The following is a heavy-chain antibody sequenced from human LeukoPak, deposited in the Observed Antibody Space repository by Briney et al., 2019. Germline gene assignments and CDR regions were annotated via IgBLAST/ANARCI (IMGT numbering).Heavy chain of an antibody. D-gene: IGHD2-2*01. CDR2: IWYDGGNK. J-gene: IGHJ6*03. CDR1: GFTFSSYG. Sequence: PGRSLRLSCAASGFTFSSYGMHWVRQAPGKGLEWVAVIWYDGGNKYYADSVKGRFTIPRDNSKNTLYLQMNSLRAEDTAVYYCARDGQDIVIVPAVMLSYNYMDVWGKGTTVTVSS. CDR3: ARDGQDIVIVPAVMLSYNYMDV. V-gene: IGHV3-33*01.